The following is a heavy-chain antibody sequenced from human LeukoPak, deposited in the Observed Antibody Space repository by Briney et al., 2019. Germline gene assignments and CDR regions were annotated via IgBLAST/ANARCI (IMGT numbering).Heavy chain of an antibody. CDR2: VSGYNGNT. CDR3: ARSGLGTITAGPFDY. CDR1: GYTFSCYG. D-gene: IGHD5-12*01. J-gene: IGHJ4*02. V-gene: IGHV1-18*01. Sequence: GASVKVSCKVSGYTFSCYGIVGVRRAPGPGHEWRGWVSGYNGNTTYERKLHGTVSMTTDTSSTTAYMELSSLTSDDTALYYCARSGLGTITAGPFDYWGQGTLVTVSS.